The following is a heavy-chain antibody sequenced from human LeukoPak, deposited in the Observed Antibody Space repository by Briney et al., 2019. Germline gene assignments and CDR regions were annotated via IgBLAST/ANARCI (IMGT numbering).Heavy chain of an antibody. D-gene: IGHD3-16*01. Sequence: SETLSLTCTVSGGSISSSTYWGWIRRPPGKGLEWIGSIYYSGSTYYNPSLKSRVTVSVDASKNQFSLNLSSVTAADTAVYYCVRGSTLRHYQYWGQGTLVTVSS. CDR2: IYYSGST. J-gene: IGHJ4*02. CDR1: GGSISSSTY. CDR3: VRGSTLRHYQY. V-gene: IGHV4-39*01.